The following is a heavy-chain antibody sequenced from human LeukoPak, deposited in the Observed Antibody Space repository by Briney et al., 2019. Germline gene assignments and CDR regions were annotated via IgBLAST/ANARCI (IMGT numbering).Heavy chain of an antibody. CDR2: IYYSGST. CDR1: GGSVSSGSYY. CDR3: ARARTGTLGWWFDP. J-gene: IGHJ5*02. Sequence: PSETLSLTRTVSGGSVSSGSYYWSWIRQPPGKGLEWIGYIYYSGSTNYNPSLKSRVTISVDTSKNQFSLKLSSVTAADTAVYYCARARTGTLGWWFDPWGQGTLVTVSS. D-gene: IGHD1-14*01. V-gene: IGHV4-61*01.